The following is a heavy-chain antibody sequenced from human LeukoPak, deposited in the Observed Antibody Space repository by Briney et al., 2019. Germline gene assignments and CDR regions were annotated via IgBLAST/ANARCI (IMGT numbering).Heavy chain of an antibody. CDR1: GYTFTKFW. CDR2: IYPGDPDT. D-gene: IGHD2-2*01. V-gene: IGHV5-51*01. CDR3: ARRSYCYSTSCYGYWFDS. J-gene: IGHJ5*01. Sequence: GESLKISCKGSGYTFTKFWIGWVRQMPGKGLEWLGIIYPGDPDTRYSPSFQGQVTFSADKSISTAYLQWSSLKASDTAMYYCARRSYCYSTSCYGYWFDSWGQGTLVTVSS.